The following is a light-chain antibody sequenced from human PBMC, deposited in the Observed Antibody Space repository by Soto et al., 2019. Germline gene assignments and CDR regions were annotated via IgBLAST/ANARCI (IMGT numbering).Light chain of an antibody. CDR2: GAS. CDR1: QSVSSN. Sequence: EIVMTQSPATLSVSQGERATLSCRASQSVSSNLAWYQQKPGQGPSLLIYGASTRATGIPARFSGSGSGTEVTLNISLLQYEDFSGYYCQQDNHWPLMYTFGQGTKLELK. J-gene: IGKJ2*01. CDR3: QQDNHWPLMYT. V-gene: IGKV3-15*01.